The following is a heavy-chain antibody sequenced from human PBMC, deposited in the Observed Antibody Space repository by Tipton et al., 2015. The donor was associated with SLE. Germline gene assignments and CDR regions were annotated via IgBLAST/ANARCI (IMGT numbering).Heavy chain of an antibody. J-gene: IGHJ6*03. CDR1: GFTFSSYS. CDR2: ISSSSSYI. V-gene: IGHV3-21*01. CDR3: ARGQSLGPWLVRPRPGYLDV. Sequence: SLRLSCAASGFTFSSYSMNWVRQAPGKGLEWVSSISSSSSYIYYADSVKGRFTISRDSAKNSLYLQMNSLRAEDTAVYYCARGQSLGPWLVRPRPGYLDVWGEGTMVTVSS. D-gene: IGHD6-19*01.